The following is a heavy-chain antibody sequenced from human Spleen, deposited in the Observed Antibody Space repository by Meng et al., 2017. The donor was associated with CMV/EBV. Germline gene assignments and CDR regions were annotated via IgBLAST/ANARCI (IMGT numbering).Heavy chain of an antibody. CDR3: ARGDPHDAFDI. Sequence: GGSLRLSCAASGFTFSSYDMHWVRQATGKGLEWVSAIGTAGDTYYPGSVKGRFTISRENAKNSLYLQMNSLRAGDTAVYYCARGDPHDAFDIWGQGTMVTVSS. V-gene: IGHV3-13*01. CDR2: IGTAGDT. CDR1: GFTFSSYD. J-gene: IGHJ3*02.